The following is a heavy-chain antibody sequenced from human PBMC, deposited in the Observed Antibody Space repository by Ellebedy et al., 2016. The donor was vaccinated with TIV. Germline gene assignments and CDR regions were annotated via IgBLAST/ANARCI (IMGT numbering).Heavy chain of an antibody. CDR3: ALGDTMVRH. CDR1: GFTFSSHA. J-gene: IGHJ1*01. CDR2: ISGSGGST. V-gene: IGHV3-23*01. D-gene: IGHD3-10*01. Sequence: GRSLRLSXAASGFTFSSHAMNWVRQAPGKGLEWVSGISGSGGSTYYADSVKGRFTISRDNSKNTLYLLMNSLRAEDTAVYYCALGDTMVRHWGQGTLVTVSS.